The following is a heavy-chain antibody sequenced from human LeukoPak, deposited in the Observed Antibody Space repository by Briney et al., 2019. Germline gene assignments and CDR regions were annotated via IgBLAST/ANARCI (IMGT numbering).Heavy chain of an antibody. D-gene: IGHD3-22*01. CDR2: ISSSSSQI. Sequence: GGSLRLSCAASGFTFSSYSMNWVRQAPGKGLEGVSSISSSSSQIYYADSVKGRFTISRDNAKNSLYLQMNSLRAEDTAVYYCARGGYDSSGPHDAFDIWGQGTMVTVSS. J-gene: IGHJ3*02. CDR1: GFTFSSYS. CDR3: ARGGYDSSGPHDAFDI. V-gene: IGHV3-21*01.